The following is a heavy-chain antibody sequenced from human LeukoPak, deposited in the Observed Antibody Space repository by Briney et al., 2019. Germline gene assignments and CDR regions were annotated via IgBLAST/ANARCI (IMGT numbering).Heavy chain of an antibody. CDR2: ISGGGGST. CDR3: ARTRGPNVFGGVHDY. Sequence: GGSLRLSCAASGFPFSSYAMSWVRQAPGKGLERVLGISGGGGSTYYADSVRGRFTISRDNSKNTLYLQVNSLRAEDTAVYYCARTRGPNVFGGVHDYWGQGTLVTVSS. CDR1: GFPFSSYA. V-gene: IGHV3-23*01. J-gene: IGHJ4*02. D-gene: IGHD3-16*01.